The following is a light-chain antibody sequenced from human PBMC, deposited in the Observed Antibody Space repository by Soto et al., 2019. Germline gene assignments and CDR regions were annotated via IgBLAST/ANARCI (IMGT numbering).Light chain of an antibody. CDR1: SSDVGGSNY. CDR2: EVS. V-gene: IGLV2-14*01. CDR3: SSYTSSSTLYV. Sequence: QSVLTQPASVSGSPGQSITISCTGTSSDVGGSNYVSWYQQHQGKAPKLIIYEVSNRPSGVSNRFSGSKSGDTASLTISGLHAEDEADYYCSSYTSSSTLYVFGTGTKLTVL. J-gene: IGLJ1*01.